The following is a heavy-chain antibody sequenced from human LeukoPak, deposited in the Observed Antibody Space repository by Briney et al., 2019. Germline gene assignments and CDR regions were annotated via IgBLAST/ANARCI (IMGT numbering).Heavy chain of an antibody. V-gene: IGHV1-24*01. Sequence: ASVKVSCKVSGYTLTQLSMHWVRQAPGKRLEWRGGFDPEDGETTYAQKFQGRVTMTEDTSTDTAYMELSSLRSEDTAVYYCATRYYYDSSGYYQQARGFDYWGQGTLVTVSS. CDR3: ATRYYYDSSGYYQQARGFDY. J-gene: IGHJ4*02. D-gene: IGHD3-22*01. CDR2: FDPEDGET. CDR1: GYTLTQLS.